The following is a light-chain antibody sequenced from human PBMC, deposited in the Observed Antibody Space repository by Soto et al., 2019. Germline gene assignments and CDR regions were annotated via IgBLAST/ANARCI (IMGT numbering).Light chain of an antibody. J-gene: IGLJ1*01. CDR3: AAWDDSLSGYV. CDR2: SNS. Sequence: QSVLTQSPSASATPGQRVTMSCSGGSSNIGRNVVNWYQQFPGTAPKLLMYSNSQRTPGIPERFSASKSGTSASLAISGLQSEDEADYYCAAWDDSLSGYVFGTGTNHRP. CDR1: SSNIGRNV. V-gene: IGLV1-44*01.